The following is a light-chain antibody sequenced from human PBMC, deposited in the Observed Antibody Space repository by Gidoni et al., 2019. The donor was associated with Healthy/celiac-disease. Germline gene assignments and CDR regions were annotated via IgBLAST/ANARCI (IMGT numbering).Light chain of an antibody. CDR1: QSVSSY. V-gene: IGKV3-11*01. CDR3: QQRSNWPRA. J-gene: IGKJ4*01. CDR2: DAS. Sequence: DIVLTQSPATLSLSPGERATLSCRASQSVSSYLAWYQQKPGQAPRLLIYDASNRATGIPARFSGSGSGTDFPLTISSLEPEDFAVYDCQQRSNWPRAFGGGTKVEIK.